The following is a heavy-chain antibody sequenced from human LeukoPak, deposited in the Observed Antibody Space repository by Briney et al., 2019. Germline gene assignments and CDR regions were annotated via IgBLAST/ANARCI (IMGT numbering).Heavy chain of an antibody. CDR2: IYYSGNT. V-gene: IGHV4-30-4*01. CDR3: ARDLSPHGFDP. CDR1: GGSISSGDYY. Sequence: SETLSLTCTVSGGSISSGDYYWSWIRQPPGKGLEWIGYIYYSGNTYYNPSLKSRVTISLDTSNNQFSLKLSSVTAADTAVHYCARDLSPHGFDPWGQGILVTVSS. J-gene: IGHJ5*02.